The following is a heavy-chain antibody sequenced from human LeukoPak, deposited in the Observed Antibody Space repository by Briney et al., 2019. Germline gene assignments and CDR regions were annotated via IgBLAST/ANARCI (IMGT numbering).Heavy chain of an antibody. CDR3: ASHLQTYYYSMDV. J-gene: IGHJ6*02. D-gene: IGHD4-4*01. V-gene: IGHV1-69*04. Sequence: ASVKVSCKASGGTFSSYAISWVRQAPGQGLEWMGRIIPILGIANYAQKFQGRVTITADKSTSTAYMELSSLRSEDTAVYYCASHLQTYYYSMDVWGQGTTVTVSS. CDR1: GGTFSSYA. CDR2: IIPILGIA.